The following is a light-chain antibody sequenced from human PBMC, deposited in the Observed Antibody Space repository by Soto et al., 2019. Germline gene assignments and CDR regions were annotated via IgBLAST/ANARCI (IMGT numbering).Light chain of an antibody. CDR2: KAS. Sequence: DIQVTQSPSTLSASVGDRVTITCRASQSISTWLAWYQQKPGKAPKPLLYKASSLEIGVPSRFSGSGSGTEFTLTISSLQPDDFATYYCQQYKSYPHTFGQGTKLEIK. J-gene: IGKJ2*01. V-gene: IGKV1-5*03. CDR1: QSISTW. CDR3: QQYKSYPHT.